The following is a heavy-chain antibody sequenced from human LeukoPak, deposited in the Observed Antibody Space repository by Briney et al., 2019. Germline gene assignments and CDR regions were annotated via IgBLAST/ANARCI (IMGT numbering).Heavy chain of an antibody. J-gene: IGHJ4*02. CDR1: GFTFSSYW. Sequence: GGSLRLSCAASGFTFSSYWMHWVRQAPGKGLVWVSRINSDGSSTSYADSVKGRFTISRDNAKNTLYLQMNSLRAEDTAVYYCARDLMYYYDSSGYSPWYFDYWGREPWSPSPQ. V-gene: IGHV3-74*01. CDR3: ARDLMYYYDSSGYSPWYFDY. CDR2: INSDGSST. D-gene: IGHD3-22*01.